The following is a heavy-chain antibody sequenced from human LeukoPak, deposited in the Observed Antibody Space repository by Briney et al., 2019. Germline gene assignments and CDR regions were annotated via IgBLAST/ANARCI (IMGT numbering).Heavy chain of an antibody. D-gene: IGHD3-22*01. Sequence: ASVKVSCKASGYTFTSYDINWARQATGQGLEWMGWMNPNSGNTGYAQKFQGRVTITRNTSISTAYMELSSLRSEDTAVYYCARGWFPFFTMTESDWFDPWGQGTLVTVSS. J-gene: IGHJ5*02. CDR3: ARGWFPFFTMTESDWFDP. CDR2: MNPNSGNT. CDR1: GYTFTSYD. V-gene: IGHV1-8*03.